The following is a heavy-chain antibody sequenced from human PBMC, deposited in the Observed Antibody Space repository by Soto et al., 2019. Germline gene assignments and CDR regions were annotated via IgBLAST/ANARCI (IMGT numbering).Heavy chain of an antibody. D-gene: IGHD4-17*01. CDR2: ISGSGGST. V-gene: IGHV3-23*01. J-gene: IGHJ6*02. Sequence: PGGSLRLSCAASGFTFSSYAMSWVRQAPGKGLEWVSGISGSGGSTYYADSVKGRFTISRDNYKNTLYLQMNSLRAEDTAVYYCACGTTAPAYYYYGMDVWGQGTTVTVSS. CDR1: GFTFSSYA. CDR3: ACGTTAPAYYYYGMDV.